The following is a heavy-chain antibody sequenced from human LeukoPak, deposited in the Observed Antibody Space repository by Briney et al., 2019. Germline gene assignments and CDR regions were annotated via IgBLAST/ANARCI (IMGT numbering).Heavy chain of an antibody. CDR3: ARDPLGDDSSGYGYYYYGMDV. CDR1: GGSISSSSYY. D-gene: IGHD3-22*01. CDR2: IYYSGST. V-gene: IGHV4-31*03. Sequence: KPSETLSLTCTVSGGSISSSSYYWGWIRQHPGKGLEWIGYIYYSGSTYYNPSLKSRVTISVDTSKNQFSLKLSSVTAADTAVYYCARDPLGDDSSGYGYYYYGMDVWGQGTTVTVSS. J-gene: IGHJ6*02.